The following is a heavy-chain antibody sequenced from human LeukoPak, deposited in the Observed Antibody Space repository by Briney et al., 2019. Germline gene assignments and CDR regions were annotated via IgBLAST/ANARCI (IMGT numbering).Heavy chain of an antibody. CDR1: GLTFSSYN. CDR3: ARGPISGWSADY. CDR2: ISNSGSMI. V-gene: IGHV3-48*02. J-gene: IGHJ4*02. D-gene: IGHD6-19*01. Sequence: PGGSLRLSCAVSGLTFSSYNMNWVRQAPGKGLEWVSYISNSGSMIYYADSVKGRLTLSRDNAKNSPYLQMNSLRDEDTAVYYCARGPISGWSADYWGQGTLVTVSS.